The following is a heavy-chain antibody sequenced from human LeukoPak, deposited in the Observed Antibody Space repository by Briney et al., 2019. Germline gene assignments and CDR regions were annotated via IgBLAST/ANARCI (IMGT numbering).Heavy chain of an antibody. J-gene: IGHJ4*02. Sequence: PETLSLTCTVSGGSISSYYWSWIRQPPGKGLEWIGYIYYSGSTNYNSSLKSRVTISVDTSKSQLSLKLSSVTAAGTAVCYCARTKYSSSWYVKLYYFDYWGQGTLVTVSS. V-gene: IGHV4-59*12. D-gene: IGHD6-13*01. CDR1: GGSISSYY. CDR2: IYYSGST. CDR3: ARTKYSSSWYVKLYYFDY.